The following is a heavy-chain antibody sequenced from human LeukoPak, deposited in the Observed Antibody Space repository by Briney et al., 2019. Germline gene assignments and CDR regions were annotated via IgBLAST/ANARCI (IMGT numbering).Heavy chain of an antibody. V-gene: IGHV3-21*01. CDR1: GFAFSYDS. CDR2: ISSTSTYI. J-gene: IGHJ4*02. CDR3: AREYTAMAYDY. D-gene: IGHD5-18*01. Sequence: GGSLRLSCVASGFAFSYDSMNWVRQPPGKGLEWVSSISSTSTYIYYADSVKGRFTISRDNARNSLFLQMNNLRVDDSAVYYCAREYTAMAYDYWGQGNLVTVSS.